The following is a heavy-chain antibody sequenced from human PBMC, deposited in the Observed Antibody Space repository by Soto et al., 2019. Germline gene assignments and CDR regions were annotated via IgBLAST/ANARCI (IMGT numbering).Heavy chain of an antibody. CDR1: GFTFSLYS. CDR3: ARAVTWGVDV. CDR2: ISRSSTGI. J-gene: IGHJ6*02. Sequence: EVQLVESGGGLVQPGGSLRLSCAASGFTFSLYSMSWVRQAPGKGLEWVSYISRSSTGIHYADSVKGRFTISRDDVTNSKLMQMSCRRDGVTAVYYCARAVTWGVDVWGQGTTVSISS. V-gene: IGHV3-48*02. D-gene: IGHD3-10*01.